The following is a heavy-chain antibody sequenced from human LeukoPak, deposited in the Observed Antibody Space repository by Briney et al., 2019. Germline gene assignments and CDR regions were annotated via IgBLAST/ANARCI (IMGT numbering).Heavy chain of an antibody. CDR2: ISGSGGST. D-gene: IGHD4-17*01. J-gene: IGHJ4*02. CDR1: GFTFSSYG. V-gene: IGHV3-23*01. CDR3: AKDSAYYGDYINFDY. Sequence: GGSLRLSCAASGFTFSSYGMSWVRQAPGKGLEWVSAISGSGGSTYYADSVKGRFTISRDNSKNTLYLQMNSLRAEDTAVYYCAKDSAYYGDYINFDYWGQGALVTVSS.